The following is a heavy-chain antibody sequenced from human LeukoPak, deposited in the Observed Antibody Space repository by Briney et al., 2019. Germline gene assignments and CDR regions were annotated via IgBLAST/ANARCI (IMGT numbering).Heavy chain of an antibody. V-gene: IGHV3-23*01. CDR1: RFSFTNYA. J-gene: IGHJ4*02. CDR2: IGGSGGNT. CDR3: ANLPYDSSGYWAYFDN. D-gene: IGHD3-22*01. Sequence: GGSLRLSCAASRFSFTNYAMSWVRQAPGKGLEWVSGIGGSGGNTYYADSVKGRFTIPGDSSKNVLYLQMNSLRAEDTAVYYCANLPYDSSGYWAYFDNWGQGTLVTVSS.